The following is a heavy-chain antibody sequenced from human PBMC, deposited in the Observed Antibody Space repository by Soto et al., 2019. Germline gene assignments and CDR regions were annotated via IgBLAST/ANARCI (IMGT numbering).Heavy chain of an antibody. D-gene: IGHD6-19*01. Sequence: GSLRLSCAASGVTFSTYAMSWVRQAPGKGLELVSAISRSGGSTYYADSVKGRFTVSRDNPENMLYLQMISLRAEDTAVYFCAKGSASTYYFDSWGQGSLVTVSS. CDR3: AKGSASTYYFDS. CDR2: ISRSGGST. J-gene: IGHJ4*02. CDR1: GVTFSTYA. V-gene: IGHV3-23*01.